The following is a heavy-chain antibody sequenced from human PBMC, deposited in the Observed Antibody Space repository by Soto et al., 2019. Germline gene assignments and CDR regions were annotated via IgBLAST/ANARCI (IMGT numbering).Heavy chain of an antibody. CDR2: ISYDGSNK. D-gene: IGHD3-22*01. V-gene: IGHV3-30-3*01. J-gene: IGHJ4*02. CDR3: AREVYDSSGYYYL. CDR1: GFTFSSYA. Sequence: GGSLRLSCAASGFTFSSYAMHWVRQAPGKGLEWVAVISYDGSNKYYADSVKGRFTISRDNSKNTLYLQMNSLRAEDTAVYYCAREVYDSSGYYYLWGQGTLVTVSS.